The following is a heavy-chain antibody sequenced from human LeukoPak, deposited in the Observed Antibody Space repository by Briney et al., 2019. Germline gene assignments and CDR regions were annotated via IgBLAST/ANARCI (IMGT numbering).Heavy chain of an antibody. CDR1: GFTFSSYS. Sequence: TGGSLRLSCAVSGFTFSSYSMNWVRQAPGKGLEWVSYISSSSATIFYADSVKGRFTISRDNAKNSLYLQMTSLRAEDTAVYYCASRGHVGSGTYSPYDYWGQGTLVTVSS. V-gene: IGHV3-48*01. CDR2: ISSSSATI. J-gene: IGHJ4*02. D-gene: IGHD3-10*01. CDR3: ASRGHVGSGTYSPYDY.